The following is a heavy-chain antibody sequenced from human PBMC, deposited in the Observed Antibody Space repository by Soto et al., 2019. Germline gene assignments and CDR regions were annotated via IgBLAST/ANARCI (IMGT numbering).Heavy chain of an antibody. CDR3: ARHWGRKVFDY. V-gene: IGHV4-39*01. CDR1: GGSISSSSYY. D-gene: IGHD3-16*01. Sequence: QLQLQESGPGLVKPSETLSLTCTVSGGSISSSSYYWGWIRQPPGKGLEWIGGIGSIYYSGSTYYIPSRKSRVTISVDTSKNQFSLKLNSVTAADTAVYYCARHWGRKVFDYWGQGTLVTVSS. J-gene: IGHJ4*02. CDR2: IYYSGST.